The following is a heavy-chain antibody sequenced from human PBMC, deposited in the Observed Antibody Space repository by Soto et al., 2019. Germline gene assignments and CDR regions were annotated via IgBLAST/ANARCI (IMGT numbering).Heavy chain of an antibody. CDR1: GFTFSSYS. CDR3: ARSYYYDSSGYLVPFDY. Sequence: SGGSLRLSCAASGFTFSSYSMNWVRQAPGKGLEWVSYISSSSSTIYYADSVKGRFTISRDNAKNSLYLQMNSLRDEDTAVYYCARSYYYDSSGYLVPFDYWGQGTLVTVSS. D-gene: IGHD3-22*01. J-gene: IGHJ4*02. CDR2: ISSSSSTI. V-gene: IGHV3-48*02.